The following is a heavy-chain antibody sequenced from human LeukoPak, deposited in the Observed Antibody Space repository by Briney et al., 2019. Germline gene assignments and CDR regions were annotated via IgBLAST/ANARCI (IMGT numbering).Heavy chain of an antibody. V-gene: IGHV5-51*01. Sequence: GESLKISCKGSGYRFTTSWIGWVRQMPGKGLEWMGIIYPGDSDTRYSPSFQGQVTISADKSISTAYLQWSSLKASDTAMYYCARLGIYDSSGYYYDYWGQGTLVTVSS. CDR2: IYPGDSDT. J-gene: IGHJ4*02. CDR3: ARLGIYDSSGYYYDY. D-gene: IGHD3-22*01. CDR1: GYRFTTSW.